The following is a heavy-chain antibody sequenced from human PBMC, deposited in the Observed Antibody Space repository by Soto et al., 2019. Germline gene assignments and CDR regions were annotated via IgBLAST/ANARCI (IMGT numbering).Heavy chain of an antibody. CDR2: IYYSGST. V-gene: IGHV4-39*01. CDR3: ARHEHGYYYYYMDV. Sequence: SETLSPTSILFGSTISTSCYNMGWLRQPPGKGLEWIGSIYYSGSTYYNPSLKSRVTISVDTSKNQFSLKLSSVTAADTAVYYCARHEHGYYYYYMDVWGKGTTVT. J-gene: IGHJ6*03. CDR1: GSTISTSCYN.